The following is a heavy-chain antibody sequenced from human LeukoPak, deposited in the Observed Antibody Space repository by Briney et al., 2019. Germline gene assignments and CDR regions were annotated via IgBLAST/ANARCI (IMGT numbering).Heavy chain of an antibody. Sequence: GESLKISCKGSAYSFTSYWIGRVRQMPGRGLEWLGIIFPGDSNTRYCPSFQAHGTISANKSTSTAYLQRSSLMASDTTMYYCARLGAYDYDSSGYSSFDFWGQGTLVTVS. V-gene: IGHV5-51*01. D-gene: IGHD3-22*01. J-gene: IGHJ4*02. CDR2: IFPGDSNT. CDR1: AYSFTSYW. CDR3: ARLGAYDYDSSGYSSFDF.